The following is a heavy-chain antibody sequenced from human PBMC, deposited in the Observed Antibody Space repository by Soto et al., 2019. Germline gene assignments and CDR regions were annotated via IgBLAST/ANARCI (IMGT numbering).Heavy chain of an antibody. V-gene: IGHV4-30-4*01. CDR1: GGSISSGDYY. CDR3: ARDDGVMFDY. D-gene: IGHD3-3*01. J-gene: IGHJ4*02. CDR2: IYYSGST. Sequence: SETLSLTCTVSGGSISSGDYYWSWIRQPPGKGLEWIGYIYYSGSTYYNPSLKSRVTISVDTSKNQFSLKLSSVTAADTAVYYCARDDGVMFDYWGQGTLVTVPQ.